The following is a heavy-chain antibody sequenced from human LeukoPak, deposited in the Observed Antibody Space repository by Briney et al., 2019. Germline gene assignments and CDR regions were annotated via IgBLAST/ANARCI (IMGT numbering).Heavy chain of an antibody. CDR3: ARDLHYYDTPYYYYGMDV. CDR1: GFTVSSNY. CDR2: IYSGGST. V-gene: IGHV3-53*05. Sequence: GGSLRLSCAASGFTVSSNYMSWVRQAPGKGLEWVSVIYSGGSTYYADSVKGRFTISRDNSKNTLYLQMNSLRAEDTAVYYCARDLHYYDTPYYYYGMDVWGQGTTVTVSS. D-gene: IGHD3-22*01. J-gene: IGHJ6*02.